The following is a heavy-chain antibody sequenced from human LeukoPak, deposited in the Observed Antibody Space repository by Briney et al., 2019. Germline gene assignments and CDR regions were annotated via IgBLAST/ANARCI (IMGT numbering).Heavy chain of an antibody. D-gene: IGHD7-27*01. V-gene: IGHV1-2*02. CDR3: ATQPGVWYYYMDV. CDR2: INPNSGGT. J-gene: IGHJ6*03. Sequence: GASVKVSCKASGYTFTSYGISWVRQAPGQGLEWMGWINPNSGGTNYAQKFQGRVTMTRDTSISTAYMELSRLRSDDTAVYYCATQPGVWYYYMDVWGKGTTVTVSS. CDR1: GYTFTSYG.